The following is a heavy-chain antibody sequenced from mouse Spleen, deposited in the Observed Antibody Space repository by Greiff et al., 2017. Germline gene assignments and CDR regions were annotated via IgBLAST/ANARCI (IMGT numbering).Heavy chain of an antibody. CDR1: GFTFSSYA. J-gene: IGHJ2*01. CDR3: ARDKPVVATGYFDY. CDR2: ISDGGSYT. Sequence: EVKLVESGGGLVKPGGSLKLSCAASGFTFSSYAMSWVRQTPEKRLEWVATISDGGSYTYYPDNVKGRFTISRDNAKNNLYLQMSHLKSEDTAMYYCARDKPVVATGYFDYWGQGTTLTVSS. D-gene: IGHD1-1*01. V-gene: IGHV5-4*01.